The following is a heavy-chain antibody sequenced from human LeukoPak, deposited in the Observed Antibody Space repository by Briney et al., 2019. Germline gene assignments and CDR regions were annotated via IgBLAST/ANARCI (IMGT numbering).Heavy chain of an antibody. CDR2: IYYSGST. V-gene: IGHV4-34*01. J-gene: IGHJ5*02. D-gene: IGHD3-10*01. CDR3: AKTGELLWFGNHWFDP. Sequence: SETLSLTCAVYGGSFSGYYWSWIRQPPGKGLEWIGSIYYSGSTYYNPSLKSRVTISVDTSKNQFSLKLSSVTAADTAVYYCAKTGELLWFGNHWFDPWGQGTLVTVSS. CDR1: GGSFSGYY.